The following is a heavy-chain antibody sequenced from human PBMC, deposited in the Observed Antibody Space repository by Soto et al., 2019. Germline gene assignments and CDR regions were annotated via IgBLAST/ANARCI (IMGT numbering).Heavy chain of an antibody. Sequence: PSETLSLTCTVSGGSISSYYWSWIRQPAGKGLEWIGRIYTSGSTNYNPSLKSRVTMSVDTSKNQFSLKLSSVTAADTAVYYCAREGDYYGSSGYSSRPWGQGTLVTVSS. V-gene: IGHV4-4*07. J-gene: IGHJ4*02. CDR3: AREGDYYGSSGYSSRP. CDR2: IYTSGST. D-gene: IGHD3-22*01. CDR1: GGSISSYY.